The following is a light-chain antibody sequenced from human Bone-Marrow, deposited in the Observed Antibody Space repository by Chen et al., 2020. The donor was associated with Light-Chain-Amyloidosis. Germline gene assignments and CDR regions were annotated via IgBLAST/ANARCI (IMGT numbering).Light chain of an antibody. Sequence: QSVLTQPPSVSGAPGQRVTISCTGSSSNIGAGYDVHWYQQRPGTAPKLLIFGNTNRPSGVPDRFSASKSGTSASLAITGLQAEDEADYYCQSYDSSLSDSVVFGGGTKLTVL. CDR3: QSYDSSLSDSVV. CDR2: GNT. CDR1: SSNIGAGYD. J-gene: IGLJ2*01. V-gene: IGLV1-40*01.